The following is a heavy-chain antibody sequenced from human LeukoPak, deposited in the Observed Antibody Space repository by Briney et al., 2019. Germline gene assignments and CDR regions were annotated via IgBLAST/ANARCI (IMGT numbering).Heavy chain of an antibody. D-gene: IGHD3-16*01. J-gene: IGHJ3*02. CDR1: GYTFTGYY. CDR2: ISAYNGNT. CDR3: ARDIMITFGGVKGPWAFDI. Sequence: ASVKVSCKASGYTFTGYYMHWVRQAPGQGLEWMGWISAYNGNTNYAQKLQGRVTMTTDTSTSTAYMELRSLRSDDTAVYYCARDIMITFGGVKGPWAFDIWGQGTMVTVSS. V-gene: IGHV1-18*04.